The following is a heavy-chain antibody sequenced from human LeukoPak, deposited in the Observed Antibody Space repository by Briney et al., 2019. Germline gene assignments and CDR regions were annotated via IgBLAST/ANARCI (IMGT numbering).Heavy chain of an antibody. J-gene: IGHJ4*02. CDR1: GFTFSSYG. CDR2: ISYDGSNK. CDR3: AKSSQYYYDSSGYYSPYFDY. D-gene: IGHD3-22*01. V-gene: IGHV3-30*18. Sequence: GRSLRLSCAASGFTFSSYGMHWVRQAPGKGLEWVAVISYDGSNKYYADSVKGRFTISRDNSKNTLYLQVNSLRAEDTAVYYCAKSSQYYYDSSGYYSPYFDYWGQGTLVTVSS.